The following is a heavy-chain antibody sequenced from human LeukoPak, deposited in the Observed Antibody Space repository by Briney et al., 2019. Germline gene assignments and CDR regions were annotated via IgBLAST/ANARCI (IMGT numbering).Heavy chain of an antibody. J-gene: IGHJ4*02. CDR3: ARGYYYESSGYYNYFDY. Sequence: GGSLRLSCAASGFTFSSYSMNWVRQAPGKGLEWVSYISSSSSTIYYADSVKGRFTISRDNAKNSLYLQLNSLRAEDTAVYYCARGYYYESSGYYNYFDYWGQGTLVTVSS. CDR2: ISSSSSTI. CDR1: GFTFSSYS. V-gene: IGHV3-48*01. D-gene: IGHD3-22*01.